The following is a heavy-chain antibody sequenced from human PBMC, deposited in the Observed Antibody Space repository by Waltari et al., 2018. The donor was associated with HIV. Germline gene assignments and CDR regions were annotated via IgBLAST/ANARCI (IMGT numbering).Heavy chain of an antibody. J-gene: IGHJ4*02. CDR3: AKDISRYYDSSGLGAFDY. CDR2: ISWNSGSI. Sequence: EVQLVESGGGLVQPGRSLRLSCAASGFTFDVYAMHWVRHAPGKGLEWVSGISWNSGSIGYADSVKGRFTISRDNAKNSLYLQMNSLRAEDTALYYCAKDISRYYDSSGLGAFDYWGQGTLVTVSS. CDR1: GFTFDVYA. D-gene: IGHD3-22*01. V-gene: IGHV3-9*01.